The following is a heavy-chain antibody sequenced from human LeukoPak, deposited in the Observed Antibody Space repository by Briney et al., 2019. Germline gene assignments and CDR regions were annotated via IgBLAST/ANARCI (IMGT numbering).Heavy chain of an antibody. D-gene: IGHD1-26*01. CDR3: AKLSRPIVGATTGY. CDR1: GFTFSSYA. J-gene: IGHJ4*02. V-gene: IGHV3-23*01. Sequence: GGSLRLSCAASGFTFSSYAMSWVRQAPGKGLAWVSAISGSGGSTYYADSVKGRFTISRDNSKNTLYLQMNSLRAEDTAVYYCAKLSRPIVGATTGYWGQGTLVTVSS. CDR2: ISGSGGST.